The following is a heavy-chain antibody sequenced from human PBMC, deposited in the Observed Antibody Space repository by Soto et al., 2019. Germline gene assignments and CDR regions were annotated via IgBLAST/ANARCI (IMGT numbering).Heavy chain of an antibody. CDR2: IHHSGNT. J-gene: IGHJ3*02. D-gene: IGHD3-9*01. V-gene: IGHV4-31*03. CDR3: VRPNYEIFTGLSGFDI. CDR1: GDSIPSGNYY. Sequence: QVQLQESGPGLVKPSQTLSLTCIVSGDSIPSGNYYWSCIRQHPGKCLEWIGYIHHSGNTYYIPSLNSRLSLSMATSKDQFSLQLSSVPAADTSLYNCVRPNYEIFTGLSGFDIWGQGTMVTVSS.